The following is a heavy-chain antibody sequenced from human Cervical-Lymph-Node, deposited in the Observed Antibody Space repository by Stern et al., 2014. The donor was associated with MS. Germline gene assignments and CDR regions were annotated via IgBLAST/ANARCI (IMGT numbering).Heavy chain of an antibody. CDR1: GFTFSSYA. CDR3: AKSPLEYYYYFDY. CDR2: ISGSGGTT. D-gene: IGHD2/OR15-2a*01. V-gene: IGHV3-23*01. J-gene: IGHJ4*02. Sequence: EVQLLESGGGLVQPGGSLRLSCAASGFTFSSYALTWVRQAPGKGLEWVSAISGSGGTTYYADSVKGRFTISRDNSKNTLSLQMDSLRAEDTATYYCAKSPLEYYYYFDYWGQGSLVTVSS.